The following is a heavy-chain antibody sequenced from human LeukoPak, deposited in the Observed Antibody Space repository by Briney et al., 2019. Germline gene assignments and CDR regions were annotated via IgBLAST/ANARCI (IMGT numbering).Heavy chain of an antibody. CDR1: GYTFTSYY. Sequence: PSASVKVSCKASGYTFTSYYMHWVRQAPGQGLEWMGIINPSGGGTSYAQKFQGRVTMTRDMSTSTVYMELSSLRSEDTAVYYCAREGFGDIVVVPAAFQFDYWGQGTLVTVSS. D-gene: IGHD2-2*01. CDR3: AREGFGDIVVVPAAFQFDY. CDR2: INPSGGGT. V-gene: IGHV1-46*01. J-gene: IGHJ4*02.